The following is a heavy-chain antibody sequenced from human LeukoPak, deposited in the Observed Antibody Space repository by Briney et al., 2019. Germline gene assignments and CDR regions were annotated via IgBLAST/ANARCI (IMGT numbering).Heavy chain of an antibody. J-gene: IGHJ6*04. CDR1: GASFTNYY. Sequence: SETLSLTCTVSGASFTNYYWSWVRQPPGKGLEWFGYISYSGTTNYNPSLKSRVTMSVDTSKNQFSLKVTSVTAADTAVYYCATRYGYDAYVWGKGTTVTVSS. CDR2: ISYSGTT. V-gene: IGHV4-59*08. D-gene: IGHD5-18*01. CDR3: ATRYGYDAYV.